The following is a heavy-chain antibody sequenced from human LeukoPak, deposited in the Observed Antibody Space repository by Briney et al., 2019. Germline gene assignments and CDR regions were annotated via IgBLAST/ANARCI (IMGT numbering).Heavy chain of an antibody. V-gene: IGHV3-30-3*01. J-gene: IGHJ3*02. CDR2: ISYDGSSK. CDR3: ARDRTTMIVVPLDAFDI. D-gene: IGHD3-22*01. Sequence: PGGSLRLSCAASGFTFSSYAMHWVRQAPGKGLEWVAVISYDGSSKYYADSVKGRFTISRDNSKNTLYLQMNSLRAEDTAVYYCARDRTTMIVVPLDAFDIWGQGTMVTVSS. CDR1: GFTFSSYA.